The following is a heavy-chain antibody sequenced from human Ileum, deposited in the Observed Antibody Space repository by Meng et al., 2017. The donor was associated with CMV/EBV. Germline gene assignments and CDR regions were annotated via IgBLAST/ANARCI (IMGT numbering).Heavy chain of an antibody. J-gene: IGHJ4*02. CDR3: ARYVYGHYYFDY. CDR1: GDSVSSNSAS. CDR2: TYYRSKWYN. Sequence: SQTRSLTGAISGDSVSSNSASWNWIRQSPSRGLEWLGRTYYRSKWYNDYAVSVKSRITINPDTSKNQFSLQLNSVTPEDTAVYYCARYVYGHYYFDYWGQGTLVTVSS. V-gene: IGHV6-1*01. D-gene: IGHD3-10*02.